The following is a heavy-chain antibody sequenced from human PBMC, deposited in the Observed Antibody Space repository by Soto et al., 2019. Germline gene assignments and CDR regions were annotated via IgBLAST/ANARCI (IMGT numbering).Heavy chain of an antibody. V-gene: IGHV4-31*03. CDR3: ARGSSPHYGMDV. J-gene: IGHJ6*02. CDR2: IYYSGYT. CDR1: GGSITSGGFF. D-gene: IGHD6-6*01. Sequence: SETLSLTCSVSGGSITSGGFFWSWVRQDPGEGLELIAYIYYSGYTYYHPSLKSRLSISMDTSKNQFSLKLSSVTAADTAVYYCARGSSPHYGMDVWGQGTTVTVYS.